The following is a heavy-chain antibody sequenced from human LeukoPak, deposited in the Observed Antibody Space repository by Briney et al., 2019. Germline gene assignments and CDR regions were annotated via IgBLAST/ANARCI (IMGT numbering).Heavy chain of an antibody. V-gene: IGHV4-4*02. CDR2: VHLDGRT. CDR1: GGSVTRTNW. D-gene: IGHD3-3*01. Sequence: PSETLSLTCGVSGGSVTRTNWWTWVRQPPGKGLEWIGEVHLDGRTNYNPSLESRLTISVDLSESHISLQLTSVTAADTAVYYCAREGGFFRPLDYSGQGPLVTVSS. J-gene: IGHJ4*02. CDR3: AREGGFFRPLDY.